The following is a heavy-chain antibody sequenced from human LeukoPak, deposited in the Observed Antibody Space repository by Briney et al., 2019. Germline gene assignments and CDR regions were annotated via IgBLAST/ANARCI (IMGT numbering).Heavy chain of an antibody. Sequence: PGRSLRLSCAASGFTFSSYGMHWVRQAPGKGLEWVAVISYDGGNKYYADSVKGRFTISRDNSKNTLYLQMNSLRAEDTAVYYCAKDGGQWLLDYWGQGTLVTVSS. CDR3: AKDGGQWLLDY. CDR2: ISYDGGNK. D-gene: IGHD5-24*01. J-gene: IGHJ4*02. V-gene: IGHV3-30*18. CDR1: GFTFSSYG.